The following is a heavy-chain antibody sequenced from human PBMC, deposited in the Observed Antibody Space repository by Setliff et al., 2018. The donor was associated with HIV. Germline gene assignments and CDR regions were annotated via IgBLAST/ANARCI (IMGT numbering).Heavy chain of an antibody. D-gene: IGHD3-22*01. CDR3: ARGKISPRGVVLIDY. J-gene: IGHJ4*02. CDR2: IYTSGST. CDR1: GGSIRSGNHY. V-gene: IGHV4-61*02. Sequence: SETLSLTCTVSGGSIRSGNHYWSWIRQPAGKGLEWIGRIYTSGSTNYNPSLKSRVTISADTSKNQFSLKLSSVTAADTAVYYCARGKISPRGVVLIDYWGQGTLVTVSS.